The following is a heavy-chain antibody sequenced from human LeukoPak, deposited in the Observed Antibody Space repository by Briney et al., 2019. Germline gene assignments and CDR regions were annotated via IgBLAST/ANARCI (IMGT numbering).Heavy chain of an antibody. Sequence: GSLRLSCAASGFTVSSNYMSWIRQPAGKGLEWIGRIYSSGSTNYNPSLKSRVTMSVDTSKNHLSLKLSSVTAADTAVYYCARGYNILTGYYYFDYWGQGTLVTVSS. V-gene: IGHV4-4*07. CDR1: GFTVSSNY. CDR3: ARGYNILTGYYYFDY. J-gene: IGHJ4*02. D-gene: IGHD3-9*01. CDR2: IYSSGST.